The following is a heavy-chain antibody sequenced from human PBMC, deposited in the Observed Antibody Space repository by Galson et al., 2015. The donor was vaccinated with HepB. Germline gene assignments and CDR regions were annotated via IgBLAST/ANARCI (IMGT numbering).Heavy chain of an antibody. J-gene: IGHJ4*02. D-gene: IGHD6-19*01. CDR1: GFTFSSYW. V-gene: IGHV3-7*03. CDR2: IKRDGSEK. Sequence: SLRLSCAASGFTFSSYWMSWVRQAPGKGLEWVANIKRDGSEKYYVDSVKGRFTISRDNAKNSLYLQMNSLRAEDTAVYYCARDLYSSDWPENFDYWGQGTLVTVSS. CDR3: ARDLYSSDWPENFDY.